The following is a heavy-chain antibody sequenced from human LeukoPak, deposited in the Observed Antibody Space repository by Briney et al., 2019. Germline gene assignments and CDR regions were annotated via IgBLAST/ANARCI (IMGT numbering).Heavy chain of an antibody. CDR2: ISSSSSYI. J-gene: IGHJ4*02. D-gene: IGHD2-15*01. CDR1: GFTFSSYN. Sequence: GGSLRLSCAASGFTFSSYNINWVRQAPGKGLEWVSSISSSSSYIYYADSVKGRFTISRDNAKNSLYLQMNSLRAEDTAVYYCARWASGSGTSFDYWGQGTLVTVSS. V-gene: IGHV3-21*01. CDR3: ARWASGSGTSFDY.